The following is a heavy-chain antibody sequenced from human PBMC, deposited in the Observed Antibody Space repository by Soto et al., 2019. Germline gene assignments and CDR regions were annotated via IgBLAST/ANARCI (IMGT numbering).Heavy chain of an antibody. V-gene: IGHV3-30-3*01. J-gene: IGHJ4*02. CDR2: ISYDGSNK. Sequence: QVHLVESGGGVVQPGKSLRLSCVASGFTFSSYAMHWVRQAPGKGLEWVAVISYDGSNKYYAESVKGRFTISRDNSKNTLYLQMNSLRAEDTAVYYCARETEALDYWGQGTLVTVSS. CDR1: GFTFSSYA. CDR3: ARETEALDY.